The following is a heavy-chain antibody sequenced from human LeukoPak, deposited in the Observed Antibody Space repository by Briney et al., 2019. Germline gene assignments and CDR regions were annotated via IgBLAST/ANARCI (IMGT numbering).Heavy chain of an antibody. CDR1: GFTFSSYS. J-gene: IGHJ4*02. D-gene: IGHD1-14*01. V-gene: IGHV3-30*03. CDR3: TTGAPGTSFDY. Sequence: GGSLRLSCAASGFTFSSYSMSWVRQAPGKGLEWVAVMSNDGSNKYYGDSVKGRFTISRDNSENTLYLQMNSLRAEDTAVYFCTTGAPGTSFDYWGQGTLVTVSS. CDR2: MSNDGSNK.